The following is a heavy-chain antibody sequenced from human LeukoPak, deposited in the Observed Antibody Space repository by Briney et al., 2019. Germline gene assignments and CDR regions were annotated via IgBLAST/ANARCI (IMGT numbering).Heavy chain of an antibody. V-gene: IGHV1-2*02. CDR2: INPNSGGT. J-gene: IGHJ3*02. CDR3: ARDPKWGDDI. D-gene: IGHD3-16*01. Sequence: ASVKVSCKASGYTFTGYYIHWVRQAPGQGLEWMGWINPNSGGTNCAQKFQGRVTMTRDTSMSTAYMELSRLISDDTAVYYCARDPKWGDDIWGQGTMVTVSS. CDR1: GYTFTGYY.